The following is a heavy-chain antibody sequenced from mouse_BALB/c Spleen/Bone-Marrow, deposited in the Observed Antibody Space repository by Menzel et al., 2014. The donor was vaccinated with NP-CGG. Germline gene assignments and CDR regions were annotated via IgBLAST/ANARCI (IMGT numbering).Heavy chain of an antibody. V-gene: IGHV1-5*01. CDR3: TRFLYGSSFYYAMDY. J-gene: IGHJ4*01. CDR1: GYTFTSYW. Sequence: VQLQQSGTVLARPGASVKMSCKASGYTFTSYWMHWVKQRPGQGLEWIGAIYPGNSDTSYNQKFKGKAKLTAVTSTSTAYMEPSSLTNEDSAVYYSTRFLYGSSFYYAMDYWGQGTSVTVSS. CDR2: IYPGNSDT. D-gene: IGHD1-1*01.